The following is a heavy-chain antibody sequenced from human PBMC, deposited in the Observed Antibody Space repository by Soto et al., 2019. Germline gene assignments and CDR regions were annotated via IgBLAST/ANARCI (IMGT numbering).Heavy chain of an antibody. Sequence: SETLSLTCTVSGGSISSGGYYWSWIRQPPGKGLEWIGFIYHSETTNYNPSLKSRVTISVDTPRNLFSLKLTSVTAADTAVYYCVRLGLYSSGSGSCYPGYFDYWGQGTLVTVSS. CDR3: VRLGLYSSGSGSCYPGYFDY. V-gene: IGHV4-61*08. CDR2: IYHSETT. J-gene: IGHJ4*02. D-gene: IGHD3-10*01. CDR1: GGSISSGGYY.